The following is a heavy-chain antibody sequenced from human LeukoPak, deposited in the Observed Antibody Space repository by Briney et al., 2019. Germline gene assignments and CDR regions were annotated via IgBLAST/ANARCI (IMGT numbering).Heavy chain of an antibody. J-gene: IGHJ3*02. D-gene: IGHD3-3*01. Sequence: VASVKVSCKASGYTFTGYYMHWVRQAPGQGLEWMGWINPNSGGTNYAQKFQGRVNMNEDTSTETAYMELSSPRSEDTAVYYCATNGPLLITIFGVVNYAFDIWGQGTMVTVSS. V-gene: IGHV1-2*02. CDR2: INPNSGGT. CDR3: ATNGPLLITIFGVVNYAFDI. CDR1: GYTFTGYY.